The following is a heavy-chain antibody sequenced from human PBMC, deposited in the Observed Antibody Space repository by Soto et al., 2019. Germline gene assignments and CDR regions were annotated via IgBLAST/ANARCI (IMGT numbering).Heavy chain of an antibody. CDR3: ARAEYSSSPPESYYYGMDV. CDR2: IIPIFGTA. V-gene: IGHV1-69*13. CDR1: GGTFGSYA. Sequence: SVKVSCKASGGTFGSYAISWVRQAPGQGLEWMGGIIPIFGTANYAQKFQGRVTITADESTSTAYMELSSLRSEDTAVYYCARAEYSSSPPESYYYGMDVWGQGTTVTVSS. J-gene: IGHJ6*02. D-gene: IGHD6-6*01.